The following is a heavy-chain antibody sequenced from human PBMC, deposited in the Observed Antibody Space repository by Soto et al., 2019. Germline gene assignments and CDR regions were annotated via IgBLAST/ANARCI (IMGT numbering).Heavy chain of an antibody. Sequence: GSLRLSCAASGFTFSSYAMSWVRQAPGKGLEWVSAISGSGGSTYYADSVKGRFTISRDNSKNTLYLQMNSLRAEDTAVYYCAKSKDGPYYYYYMDVWGKGTTVTVSS. CDR1: GFTFSSYA. J-gene: IGHJ6*03. CDR3: AKSKDGPYYYYYMDV. CDR2: ISGSGGST. V-gene: IGHV3-23*01.